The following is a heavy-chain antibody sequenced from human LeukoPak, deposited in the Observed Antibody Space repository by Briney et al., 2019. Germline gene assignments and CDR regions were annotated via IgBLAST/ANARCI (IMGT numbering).Heavy chain of an antibody. CDR3: ARGGDTISHFDY. J-gene: IGHJ4*02. CDR1: GFTFSSYA. D-gene: IGHD3-9*01. V-gene: IGHV3-30*04. Sequence: PGGSLRLSCAASGFTFSSYAMHWVRQAPGKGLEWVAVISYDGSNKYYADSVKGRFTISRDNAKNSVYLQMNSLRAEDTAVYYCARGGDTISHFDYWGQGTLVTVSS. CDR2: ISYDGSNK.